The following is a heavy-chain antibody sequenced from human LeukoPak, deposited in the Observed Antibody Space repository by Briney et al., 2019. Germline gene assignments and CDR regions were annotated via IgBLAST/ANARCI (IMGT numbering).Heavy chain of an antibody. J-gene: IGHJ6*02. CDR1: GGSISSYY. V-gene: IGHV4-59*01. D-gene: IGHD1-26*01. CDR2: IYYSGST. Sequence: SETLSLTCTVSGGSISSYYWSWIRQPPGKGLEWIGYIYYSGSTNYNPSLKSRVTISVDTSKNRFSLKLSSVTAADTAVYYCARGRSGSYYGMDVWGQGTTVTVSS. CDR3: ARGRSGSYYGMDV.